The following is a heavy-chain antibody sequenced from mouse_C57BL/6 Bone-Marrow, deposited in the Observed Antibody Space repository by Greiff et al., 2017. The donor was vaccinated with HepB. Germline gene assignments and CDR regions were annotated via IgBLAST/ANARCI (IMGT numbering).Heavy chain of an antibody. CDR2: INPSNGGT. J-gene: IGHJ4*01. D-gene: IGHD1-1*01. CDR3: AREELRESEWDY. Sequence: QVQLQQPGTELVKPGASVKLSCKASGYTFTSYWMHWVKQRPGQGLEWIGNINPSNGGTNYNEKFKSKATLTVEKSSSTAYMQLSSLTSEDSAVYYCAREELRESEWDYWGQGTSVTVSS. CDR1: GYTFTSYW. V-gene: IGHV1-53*01.